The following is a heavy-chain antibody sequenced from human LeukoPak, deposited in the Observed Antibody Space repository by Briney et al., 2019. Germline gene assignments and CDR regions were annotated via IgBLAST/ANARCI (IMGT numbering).Heavy chain of an antibody. D-gene: IGHD5-18*01. CDR3: ANSYTAMVPPDY. CDR1: GFTFSSYS. V-gene: IGHV3-21*04. J-gene: IGHJ4*02. Sequence: GGSLRLSCAASGFTFSSYSMNWVRQAPGKGLEWVSSISSSSSYIYYADSVKGRFTISRDNAKNSLYLQMNSLRAEDTAVYYCANSYTAMVPPDYWGQGTLVTVSS. CDR2: ISSSSSYI.